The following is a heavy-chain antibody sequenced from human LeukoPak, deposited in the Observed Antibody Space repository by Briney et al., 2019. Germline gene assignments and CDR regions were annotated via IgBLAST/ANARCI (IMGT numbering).Heavy chain of an antibody. Sequence: PVASVKVSCKASGYTFTSYGISWVRQAPGQGLEWMGIINPSGGSTSYAQKFLGRVTMTRDTSTSTVYMELSSLRSQDKTGYYCSRGRGGDCYRPRLGALDIGGQGTMVTVSS. CDR1: GYTFTSYG. CDR3: SRGRGGDCYRPRLGALDI. D-gene: IGHD2-21*01. CDR2: INPSGGST. V-gene: IGHV1-46*03. J-gene: IGHJ3*02.